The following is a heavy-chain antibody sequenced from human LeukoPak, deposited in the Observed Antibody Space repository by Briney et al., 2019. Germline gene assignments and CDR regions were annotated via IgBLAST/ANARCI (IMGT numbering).Heavy chain of an antibody. V-gene: IGHV1-18*01. Sequence: PGASVKVSCKASGYTFTRYGISWVRQAPGQGLEWMGWISAYNGNSNYAQKLQGRVTMTTDTSTSTAYMELRSLRSDDTAVYYCARSLHYYDSSGLFIQYWGQGTLVTVSS. CDR2: ISAYNGNS. CDR3: ARSLHYYDSSGLFIQY. CDR1: GYTFTRYG. D-gene: IGHD3-22*01. J-gene: IGHJ1*01.